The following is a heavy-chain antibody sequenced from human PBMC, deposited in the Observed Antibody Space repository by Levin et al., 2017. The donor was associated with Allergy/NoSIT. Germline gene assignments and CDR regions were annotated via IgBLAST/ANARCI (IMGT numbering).Heavy chain of an antibody. J-gene: IGHJ4*02. CDR3: ARREEILWFGEDY. D-gene: IGHD3-10*01. Sequence: SETLSLTCTVSGGSISSSSYYWGWIRQPPGKGLEWIGSIYYSGSTYYNPSLKSRVTISVDTSKNQFSLKLSSVTAADTAVYYCARREEILWFGEDYWGQGTLVTVSS. CDR1: GGSISSSSYY. CDR2: IYYSGST. V-gene: IGHV4-39*01.